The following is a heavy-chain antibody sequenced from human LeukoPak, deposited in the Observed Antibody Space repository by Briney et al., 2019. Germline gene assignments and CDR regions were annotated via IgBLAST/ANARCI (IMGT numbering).Heavy chain of an antibody. Sequence: GGSLRLSCAASGFTFSSYAMSWVRQAPGKGREWVSLLSGRGRHTNYADSVKGRFTISTDNSNNTLILQMNSLRADDTAVYYCAKSIMGTAGLLDNWGQGTLVTVSS. CDR2: LSGRGRHT. J-gene: IGHJ4*02. D-gene: IGHD5-18*01. V-gene: IGHV3-23*01. CDR1: GFTFSSYA. CDR3: AKSIMGTAGLLDN.